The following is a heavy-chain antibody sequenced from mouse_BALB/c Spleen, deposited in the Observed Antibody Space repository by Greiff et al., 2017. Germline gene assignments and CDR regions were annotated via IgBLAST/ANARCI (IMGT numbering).Heavy chain of an antibody. CDR3: ARRDGNYRYYYAMDY. CDR1: GFDFSRYW. D-gene: IGHD2-1*01. CDR2: INPDSSTI. J-gene: IGHJ4*01. V-gene: IGHV4-1*02. Sequence: EVKVEESGGGLVQPGGSLKLSCAASGFDFSRYWMSWVRQAPGKGLEWIGEINPDSSTINYTPSLKDKFIISRDNAKNTLYLQMSKVRSEDTALYYCARRDGNYRYYYAMDYWGQGTSVTVSS.